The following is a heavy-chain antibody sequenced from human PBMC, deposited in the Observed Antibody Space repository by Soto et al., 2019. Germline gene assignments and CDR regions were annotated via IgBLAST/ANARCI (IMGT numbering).Heavy chain of an antibody. CDR2: MSERSGPP. CDR3: AKDQDNTDYYWIFDL. Sequence: ELQLVESGGGLVQPGGSLRLSCAASGFNFRKFAMSWVRQAPGKGLEWVSGMSERSGPPLYADSVKGRFTISRDNSKSTLYLEMINLRPEDTAVYYCAKDQDNTDYYWIFDLWGRGTPVTVSS. V-gene: IGHV3-23*04. J-gene: IGHJ2*01. CDR1: GFNFRKFA. D-gene: IGHD4-17*01.